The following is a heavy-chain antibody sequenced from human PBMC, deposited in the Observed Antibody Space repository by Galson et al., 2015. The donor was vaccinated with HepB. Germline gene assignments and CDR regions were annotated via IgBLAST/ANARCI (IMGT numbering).Heavy chain of an antibody. J-gene: IGHJ4*02. Sequence: SLRLSCAGAGFTFVDHGLDWVRQTPGKGLEWLAFISGSGATIHYADAVKGRFIISRDNAKNSIYLQMNSLRDEDTAVYFCVTDLRVRNRVFDFWGQGTLVTVS. CDR1: GFTFVDHG. CDR3: VTDLRVRNRVFDF. D-gene: IGHD2-21*01. CDR2: ISGSGATI. V-gene: IGHV3-48*03.